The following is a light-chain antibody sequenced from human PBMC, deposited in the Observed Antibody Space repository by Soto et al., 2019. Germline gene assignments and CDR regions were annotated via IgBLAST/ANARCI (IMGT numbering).Light chain of an antibody. J-gene: IGLJ2*01. Sequence: TSXXVGGYNYVSWYQQHPGKAPKXXXYDVSKRPSGVXDRXXGSKSGNTASLTISGLQAEDEADYYCCSYAGSYTFIXGGGTKLTVL. CDR3: CSYAGSYTFI. V-gene: IGLV2-11*01. CDR2: DVS. CDR1: SXXVGGYNY.